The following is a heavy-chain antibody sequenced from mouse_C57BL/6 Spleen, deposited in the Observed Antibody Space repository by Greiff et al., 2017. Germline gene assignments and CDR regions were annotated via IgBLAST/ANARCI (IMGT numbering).Heavy chain of an antibody. CDR3: ARGDYDYHGFDY. Sequence: VQLQQPGAELVKPGASVKMSCKASGYTFTSYWITWVKQRTGQGLEWIGDIYPGSGSTNYNEKFKSKATLTVDTSSSTAYMQLSSLTSEDSAVYYCARGDYDYHGFDYWGQGTTLTVSS. D-gene: IGHD2-4*01. CDR2: IYPGSGST. V-gene: IGHV1-55*01. J-gene: IGHJ2*01. CDR1: GYTFTSYW.